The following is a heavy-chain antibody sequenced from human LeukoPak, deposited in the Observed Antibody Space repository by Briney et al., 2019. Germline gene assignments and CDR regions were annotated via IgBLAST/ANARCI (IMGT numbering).Heavy chain of an antibody. Sequence: GGSLRLSCAASGFTFSNYAMGWVRQAPGKGLEWVSGISGSDYAYYTDSVKGRFTISRDNSKNTLYLQMNTLRAEDTAVYHCAKGVRYLDWWILDYWGQGTLVPVSS. CDR3: AKGVRYLDWWILDY. D-gene: IGHD3-9*01. CDR1: GFTFSNYA. V-gene: IGHV3-23*01. CDR2: ISGSDYA. J-gene: IGHJ4*02.